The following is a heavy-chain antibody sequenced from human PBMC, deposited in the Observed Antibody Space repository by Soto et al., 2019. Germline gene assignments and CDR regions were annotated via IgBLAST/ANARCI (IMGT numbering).Heavy chain of an antibody. CDR1: GYTFTSYA. CDR2: INAGNGNT. CDR3: AREKLERLWGDYYYYGMDV. V-gene: IGHV1-3*01. J-gene: IGHJ6*02. D-gene: IGHD1-1*01. Sequence: ASVKVSCKASGYTFTSYAMHWVRQAPGQRLEWMGWINAGNGNTKYSQKFRGRVTITRDTSASTAYMELSSLRSEDTAVYYCAREKLERLWGDYYYYGMDVWGQGTTVTVSS.